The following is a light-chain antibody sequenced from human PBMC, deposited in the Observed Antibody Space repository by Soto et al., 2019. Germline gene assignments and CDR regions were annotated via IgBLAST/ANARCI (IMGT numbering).Light chain of an antibody. J-gene: IGKJ2*01. V-gene: IGKV3-15*01. CDR2: GVS. CDR1: QSIGSD. Sequence: EIVMTQSPPTLSVSPGEGATLSCRASQSIGSDLAWYQQKPGQAPRLLIYGVSTRATGVPARFSGSGSGTEFTLTISSLQSEDFAVHYCQQYSNWPPYTFGQGTRLEIK. CDR3: QQYSNWPPYT.